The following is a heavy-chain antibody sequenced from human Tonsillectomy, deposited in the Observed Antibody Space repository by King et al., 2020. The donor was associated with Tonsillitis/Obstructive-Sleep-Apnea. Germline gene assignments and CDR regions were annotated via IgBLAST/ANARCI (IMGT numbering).Heavy chain of an antibody. V-gene: IGHV4-34*01. Sequence: VQLPQWGAGLLKPSGTLSLTCGVYGGSFTGHYWSWIRQPPGKGLEWIGDINHSGTSNYSPPLKSRVTISVDTSKNQFSLKLTSVTAADTAVYYCAGGADVKQLVHHSHSYMVVWGKGTTVTVSS. J-gene: IGHJ6*03. CDR2: INHSGTS. CDR1: GGSFTGHY. D-gene: IGHD1-1*01. CDR3: AGGADVKQLVHHSHSYMVV.